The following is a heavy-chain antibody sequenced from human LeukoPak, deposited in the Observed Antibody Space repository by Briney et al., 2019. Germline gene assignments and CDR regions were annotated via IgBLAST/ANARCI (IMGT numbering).Heavy chain of an antibody. J-gene: IGHJ4*02. CDR1: GFTFSSYG. Sequence: GGSLRLSCAASGFTFSSYGMHWVRQAPGKGLGWVAVISYDGNNKYYADSVKDRFTISRDNSKNTLYLQMNSLRAEDTAVYYCAKESHGYYFDYWGQGTLVTVSS. CDR3: AKESHGYYFDY. CDR2: ISYDGNNK. D-gene: IGHD3-10*01. V-gene: IGHV3-30*18.